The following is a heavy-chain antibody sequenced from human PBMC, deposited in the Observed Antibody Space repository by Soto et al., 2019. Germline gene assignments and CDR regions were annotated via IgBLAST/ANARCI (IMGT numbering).Heavy chain of an antibody. J-gene: IGHJ3*02. CDR3: ARVSPWVGATAFEI. CDR2: ISAYNGNT. V-gene: IGHV1-18*01. D-gene: IGHD1-26*01. Sequence: QVQLVQSGAEVKKPGASVKVSCKASGYTFTSYGISWVRQAPGQGLEWMGWISAYNGNTNYAQKLQGRVTMTTDTSTSKAYMELRGLRSDDTAVYYCARVSPWVGATAFEIWGQGTMVTVSS. CDR1: GYTFTSYG.